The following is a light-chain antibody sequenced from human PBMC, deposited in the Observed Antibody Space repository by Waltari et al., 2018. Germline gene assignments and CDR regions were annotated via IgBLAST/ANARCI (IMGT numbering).Light chain of an antibody. CDR1: SRDVGGYGQ. Sequence: QSALTQPASVSGSLGQSITISCTGTSRDVGGYGQVSWYQQHPGKAPELIIYEVSKRPSGVSDRFSVPTSRNPASPTISGLQADDEAGIFGSSFTYATSMVIGGGTKLTVL. J-gene: IGLJ3*02. V-gene: IGLV2-14*01. CDR2: EVS. CDR3: SSFTYATSMV.